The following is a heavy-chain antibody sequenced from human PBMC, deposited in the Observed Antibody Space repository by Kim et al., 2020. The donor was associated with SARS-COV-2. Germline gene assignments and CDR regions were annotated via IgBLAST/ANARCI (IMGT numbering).Heavy chain of an antibody. V-gene: IGHV3-49*04. CDR2: ITSQSSSETT. D-gene: IGHD3-16*02. J-gene: IGHJ3*02. Sequence: GGSLRLSCTVSGFNFADYAMSWVRQAPGKGLEWVAVITSQSSSETTEYAASVKGRFSISRADSKNIASLQLDSLKTEETTFYYITVGYCRSSHCYTGPFAVFDIWGHGTVVTVSS. CDR1: GFNFADYA. CDR3: TVGYCRSSHCYTGPFAVFDI.